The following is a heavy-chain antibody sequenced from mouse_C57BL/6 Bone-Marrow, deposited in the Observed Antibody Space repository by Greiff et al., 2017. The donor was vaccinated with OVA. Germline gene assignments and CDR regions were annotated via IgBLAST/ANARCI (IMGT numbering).Heavy chain of an antibody. D-gene: IGHD1-2*01. Sequence: EVKVVESGGGLVQSGRSLRLSCATSGFTFSDFYMEWVRQAPGKGLEWIAASRNKANDYTTEYSASVKVRFIVTKDNNQSILHLQMNALRAEDTSVYYCGRALLLYAIECWGKGASVTVSS. J-gene: IGHJ4*01. V-gene: IGHV7-1*01. CDR2: SRNKANDYTT. CDR3: GRALLLYAIEC. CDR1: GFTFSDFY.